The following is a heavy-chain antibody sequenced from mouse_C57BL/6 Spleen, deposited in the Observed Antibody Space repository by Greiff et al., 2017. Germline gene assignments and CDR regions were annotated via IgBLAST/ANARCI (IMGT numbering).Heavy chain of an antibody. V-gene: IGHV5-6*01. D-gene: IGHD2-4*01. CDR2: ISSGGSYT. J-gene: IGHJ4*01. CDR1: GFTFSSYG. CDR3: ARGDYDDGAFMDY. Sequence: EVHLVESGGDLVKPGGSLKLSCAASGFTFSSYGMSWVRQTPDKRLEWVATISSGGSYTYYPDSVKGRFTISRDNAKNTLYLQMSSLKSEDTAMYYCARGDYDDGAFMDYWGQGTSVTVSS.